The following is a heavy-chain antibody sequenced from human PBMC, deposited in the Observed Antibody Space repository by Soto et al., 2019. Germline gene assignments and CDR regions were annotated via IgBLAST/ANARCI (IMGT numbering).Heavy chain of an antibody. Sequence: SETLSLTCTVSGGSISSYYWSWIRQPPGKGLEWIGYIYYSGSTNYNPSLKSRVTISVDTSKNQFSLKLSSVTAADTAVYYCARDLVPAPEGYYGMDVWGQGTTVTVSS. V-gene: IGHV4-59*01. J-gene: IGHJ6*02. D-gene: IGHD2-21*01. CDR1: GGSISSYY. CDR3: ARDLVPAPEGYYGMDV. CDR2: IYYSGST.